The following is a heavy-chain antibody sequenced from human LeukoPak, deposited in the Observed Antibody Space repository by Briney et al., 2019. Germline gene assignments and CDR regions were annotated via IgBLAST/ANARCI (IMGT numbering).Heavy chain of an antibody. J-gene: IGHJ4*02. D-gene: IGHD6-13*01. CDR3: ARIDRGSSWTETPRPVDF. Sequence: GESLKISCKGSGYSFTSNWIGWVRQMPGKGLEWMGIIQPGDSDTRYSPSFQGQVTISADKSISTAYLQWSSLKASDTAMYYCARIDRGSSWTETPRPVDFWGQGTLVTVSS. CDR1: GYSFTSNW. V-gene: IGHV5-51*01. CDR2: IQPGDSDT.